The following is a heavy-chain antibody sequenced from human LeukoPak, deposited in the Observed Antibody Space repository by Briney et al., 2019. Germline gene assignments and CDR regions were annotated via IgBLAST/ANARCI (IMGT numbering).Heavy chain of an antibody. CDR2: IIPNSGDT. CDR1: GYTFTDYY. D-gene: IGHD5-24*01. J-gene: IGHJ4*02. V-gene: IGHV1-2*02. CDR3: ARDKMATNPLTLPY. Sequence: ASVKVSCKASGYTFTDYYMHWVRQAPGQGPEWMGWIIPNSGDTDYAQKFQGRVTMTRDTSISTAYMELSRLRSDDTAVYYCARDKMATNPLTLPYWGQGTLITVSS.